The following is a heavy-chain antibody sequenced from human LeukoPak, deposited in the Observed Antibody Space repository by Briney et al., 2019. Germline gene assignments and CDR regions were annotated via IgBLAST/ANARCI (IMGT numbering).Heavy chain of an antibody. V-gene: IGHV3-48*01. CDR1: GFTFSSYS. D-gene: IGHD3-22*01. CDR3: AKAPITMIVVYYYMGV. Sequence: GGSLRLSCAASGFTFSSYSMNWVRQAPGKGLEWVSYISSSSSTIYYADSVKGRFTISRDNAKNSLYLQMNSLRAEDTAVYYCAKAPITMIVVYYYMGVWGKGTTVTISS. CDR2: ISSSSSTI. J-gene: IGHJ6*03.